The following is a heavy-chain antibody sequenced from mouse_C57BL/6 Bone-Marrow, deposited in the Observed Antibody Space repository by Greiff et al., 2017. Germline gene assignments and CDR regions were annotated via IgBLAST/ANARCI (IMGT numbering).Heavy chain of an antibody. CDR2: IDPADSVT. V-gene: IGHV1-52*01. CDR1: GYTFTSYW. J-gene: IGHJ3*01. D-gene: IGHD1-1*01. CDR3: ARDDYYGTAY. Sequence: QVQLQQPGAELVRPGSSVKLSCKASGYTFTSYWMHWVKQRPIQGLEWIGNIDPADSVTHYNQKFKDKATLTVDKSSSTAYMQLSSLTSEDSAVYYCARDDYYGTAYWGQGTLVTVSA.